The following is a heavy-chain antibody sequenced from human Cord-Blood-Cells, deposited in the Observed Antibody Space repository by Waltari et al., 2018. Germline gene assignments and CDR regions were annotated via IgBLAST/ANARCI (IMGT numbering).Heavy chain of an antibody. D-gene: IGHD7-27*01. J-gene: IGHJ2*01. Sequence: QVQLVQSGAEVKKPGASVKVSCKASGYTFTGYYMHWVRQAPGQGLEWMGWINRNSGGTNYAQELQGWVTMTRDTSISTAYMGLSRLRSDDTAVYYCARDMPTGGGYFDLWGRGTLVTVSS. CDR3: ARDMPTGGGYFDL. CDR2: INRNSGGT. V-gene: IGHV1-2*04. CDR1: GYTFTGYY.